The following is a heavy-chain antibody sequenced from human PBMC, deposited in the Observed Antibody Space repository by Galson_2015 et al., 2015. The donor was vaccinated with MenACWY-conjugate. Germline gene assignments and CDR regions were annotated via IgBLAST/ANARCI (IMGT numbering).Heavy chain of an antibody. CDR3: ARESSSWSGCFDP. J-gene: IGHJ5*02. Sequence: SVKVSCKASGYTFTAYYMHWVRQAPGQGLEWMGRINPNSGDTNYAQKFQGWVTMTRDTSISTAYMELRRLRYEDTAVYYCARESSSWSGCFDPWGQGTPVTVSS. D-gene: IGHD3-3*01. CDR2: INPNSGDT. CDR1: GYTFTAYY. V-gene: IGHV1-2*04.